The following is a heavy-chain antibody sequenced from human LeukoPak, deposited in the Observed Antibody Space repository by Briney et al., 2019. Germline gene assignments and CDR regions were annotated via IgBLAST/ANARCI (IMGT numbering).Heavy chain of an antibody. CDR1: GFTFSRYW. V-gene: IGHV3-7*05. D-gene: IGHD1-26*01. Sequence: QPGGSLRLSCAASGFTFSRYWMTWVRQAPGKGLEWVANIKQDGTEKYYVDSVKGRFTISRDNAKNSLYLQMNSLRAEDTAVYYCARDSEWGLLRSDYWGQGTVVTVSS. CDR3: ARDSEWGLLRSDY. CDR2: IKQDGTEK. J-gene: IGHJ4*02.